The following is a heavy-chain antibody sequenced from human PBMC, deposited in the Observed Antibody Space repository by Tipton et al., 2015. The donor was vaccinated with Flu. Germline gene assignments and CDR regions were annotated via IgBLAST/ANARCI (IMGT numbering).Heavy chain of an antibody. V-gene: IGHV1-69*18. CDR3: ARGPDIVVVPAAMGWLDP. Sequence: QVQLVQSGAEVKKPGSSVKVSCKASGGTFSSYAISWVRQAPGQGLEWMGRIIPIFGTANYAQKFQGRVTITADESTSTAYMELSSLRSEDTAVYYCARGPDIVVVPAAMGWLDPWGQGTLVTVSS. CDR1: GGTFSSYA. J-gene: IGHJ5*02. CDR2: IIPIFGTA. D-gene: IGHD2-2*01.